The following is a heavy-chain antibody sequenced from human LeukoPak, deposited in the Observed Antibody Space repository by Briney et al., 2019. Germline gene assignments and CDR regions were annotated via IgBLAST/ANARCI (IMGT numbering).Heavy chain of an antibody. CDR3: ARAAVKLVPDYGMDV. CDR1: GYTFTSYG. V-gene: IGHV1-18*04. Sequence: ASVKVSCKASGYTFTSYGISWVRQAPGQGLEWMGWISAYNGNTNYAQKFQGRVTITRDTSASTAYMELSSLRSEDTAVYYCARAAVKLVPDYGMDVWGKGTTVTVSS. CDR2: ISAYNGNT. J-gene: IGHJ6*04. D-gene: IGHD6-13*01.